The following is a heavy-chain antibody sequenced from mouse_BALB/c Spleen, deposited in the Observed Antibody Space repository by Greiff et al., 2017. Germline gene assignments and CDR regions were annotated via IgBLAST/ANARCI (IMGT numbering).Heavy chain of an antibody. J-gene: IGHJ3*01. Sequence: VQLQESGGGLVQPGGSRKLSCAASGFTFSSFGMHWVRQAPEKGLEWVAYISSGSSTIYYADTVKGRFTISRDNPKNTLFLQMTSLRSEDTAMYYCAREGFAYWGQGTLVTVSA. CDR3: AREGFAY. CDR2: ISSGSSTI. V-gene: IGHV5-17*02. CDR1: GFTFSSFG.